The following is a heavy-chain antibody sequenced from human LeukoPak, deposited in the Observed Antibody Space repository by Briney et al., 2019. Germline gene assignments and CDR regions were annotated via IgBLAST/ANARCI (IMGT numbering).Heavy chain of an antibody. CDR1: GLTFSTYS. Sequence: GGSLRLSCAASGLTFSTYSMSWVRQAPGKGLEWVSYISSDSTSTYYTDSVKGRFTVSRDNAKNSLFLLMNSLRAEDTAVYYCATDRYDIASDYWGQGTLVTVSS. V-gene: IGHV3-48*04. CDR3: ATDRYDIASDY. CDR2: ISSDSTST. J-gene: IGHJ4*02. D-gene: IGHD2-2*01.